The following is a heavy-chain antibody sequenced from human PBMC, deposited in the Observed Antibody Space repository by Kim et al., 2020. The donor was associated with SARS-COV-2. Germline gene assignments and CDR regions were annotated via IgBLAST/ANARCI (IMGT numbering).Heavy chain of an antibody. V-gene: IGHV4-39*01. Sequence: KSRVTISVDTSKNQFSLKLSSVTAADTAVYYCARQDFSSSWYRQQLKIDYWGQGTLVTVSS. CDR3: ARQDFSSSWYRQQLKIDY. D-gene: IGHD6-13*01. J-gene: IGHJ4*02.